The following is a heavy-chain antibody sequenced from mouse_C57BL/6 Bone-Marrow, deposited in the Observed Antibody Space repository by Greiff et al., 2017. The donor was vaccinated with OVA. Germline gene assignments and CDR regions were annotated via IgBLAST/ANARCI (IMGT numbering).Heavy chain of an antibody. V-gene: IGHV1-18*01. CDR3: ARSIYYGSSPFAY. CDR2: INPNNGGT. Sequence: VQLKQSGPELVKPGASVKIPCKASGYTFTDYNMDWVKQSHGKSLEWIGDINPNNGGTIYNQKFKGKATLTVDKSSSTAYMELRSLTSEDTAVYYCARSIYYGSSPFAYWGQGTLVTVSA. J-gene: IGHJ3*01. CDR1: GYTFTDYN. D-gene: IGHD1-1*01.